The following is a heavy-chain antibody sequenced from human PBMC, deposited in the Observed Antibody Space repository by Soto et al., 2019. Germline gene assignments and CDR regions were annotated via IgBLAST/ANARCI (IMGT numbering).Heavy chain of an antibody. V-gene: IGHV3-30*18. Sequence: GWSLRLSCAASGFTFRSYGMHWVRQAPGKGLEWVAVISYDGSNKYYVDSVKGRFTISRDNSKNTMYLQMHSLRAEDTAVYYCAKDGRLDTSGHYYEFDDWGQGTLLA. J-gene: IGHJ4*02. CDR2: ISYDGSNK. CDR1: GFTFRSYG. D-gene: IGHD3-22*01. CDR3: AKDGRLDTSGHYYEFDD.